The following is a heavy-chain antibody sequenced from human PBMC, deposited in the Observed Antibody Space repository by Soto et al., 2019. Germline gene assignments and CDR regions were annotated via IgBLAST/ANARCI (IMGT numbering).Heavy chain of an antibody. Sequence: SETLSLTCTVSGGSISSYYWSWIRQPPGKGLEWIGYIYYSGSTNYNPSLKSRVTISVDTSKNQFSLKLSSVIAADTAVYYCARDIYYYDTSRAFDIWGQGTMVTVAS. D-gene: IGHD3-22*01. V-gene: IGHV4-59*01. CDR2: IYYSGST. CDR1: GGSISSYY. CDR3: ARDIYYYDTSRAFDI. J-gene: IGHJ3*02.